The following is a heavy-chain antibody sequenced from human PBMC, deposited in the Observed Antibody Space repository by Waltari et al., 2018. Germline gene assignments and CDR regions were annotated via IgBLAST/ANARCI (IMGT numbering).Heavy chain of an antibody. CDR2: IYHSGST. CDR3: ARDYCSGGSCYWVDY. J-gene: IGHJ4*02. CDR1: GYSISSGYY. D-gene: IGHD2-15*01. Sequence: QVQLQESGPGLVKPSETLSLTCTVSGYSISSGYYWGWIRQPPGKGLEWIGSIYHSGSTYYNPSLKSRVTISVDTSKNQFSLKLSSVTAADTAVYYCARDYCSGGSCYWVDYWGQGTLVTVSS. V-gene: IGHV4-38-2*02.